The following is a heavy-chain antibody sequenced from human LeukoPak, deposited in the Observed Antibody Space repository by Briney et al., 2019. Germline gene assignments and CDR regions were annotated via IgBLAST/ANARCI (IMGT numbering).Heavy chain of an antibody. D-gene: IGHD3-16*01. Sequence: SVKVSCKASGGTFSSYAFSWVRQAPGQGLEWMGRIIPILGIPNYAQKFQGRVTMTEDTSTDTAYMELSSLRSEDTAVYYCATDLLGSWGSHVDYWGQGTLVTVSS. V-gene: IGHV1-69*04. CDR2: IIPILGIP. J-gene: IGHJ4*02. CDR3: ATDLLGSWGSHVDY. CDR1: GGTFSSYA.